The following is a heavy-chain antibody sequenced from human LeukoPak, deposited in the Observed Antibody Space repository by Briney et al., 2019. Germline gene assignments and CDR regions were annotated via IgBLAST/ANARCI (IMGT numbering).Heavy chain of an antibody. J-gene: IGHJ4*02. CDR1: GGSISIGGYY. CDR3: ARQATMFAGGLDY. CDR2: IYHSGTT. V-gene: IGHV4-30-2*01. D-gene: IGHD5-12*01. Sequence: SETLSLTCTVSGGSISIGGYYWSWIRQPPGKGLEWIGHIYHSGTTYYNPSLKSRLTISMDGSRNQFSLRLSSVTAADTAVYYCARQATMFAGGLDYWGQGTLVTVSS.